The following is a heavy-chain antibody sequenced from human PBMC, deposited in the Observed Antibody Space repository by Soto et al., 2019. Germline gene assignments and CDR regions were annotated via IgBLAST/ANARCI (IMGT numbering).Heavy chain of an antibody. CDR3: AGRVGYCSSTSCHGFWFDP. J-gene: IGHJ5*02. V-gene: IGHV4-30-2*01. Sequence: SETLSLTCAVSGGSISSGGYSWSWIRHPPGKGLEWIGYIYHSGSTYYNPSLKSRVTISVDRSKNQFSLKLSSVTAADTAVYYCAGRVGYCSSTSCHGFWFDPWGQGTLVTVSS. CDR1: GGSISSGGYS. D-gene: IGHD2-2*01. CDR2: IYHSGST.